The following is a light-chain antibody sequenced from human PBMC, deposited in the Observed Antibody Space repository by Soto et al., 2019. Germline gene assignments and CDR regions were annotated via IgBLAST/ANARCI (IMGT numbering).Light chain of an antibody. CDR3: QQYGSSSGLT. CDR1: QTVTTCY. V-gene: IGKV3-20*01. CDR2: GAS. Sequence: DIVLTQSPGTLSLSPGQRATLSCRASQTVTTCYLAWYQQKPGQAPRLLIYGASSRATGIPDRFSGSGSGTDFTLTISRLEPEDCAVYYCQQYGSSSGLTFGGGTKVEL. J-gene: IGKJ4*01.